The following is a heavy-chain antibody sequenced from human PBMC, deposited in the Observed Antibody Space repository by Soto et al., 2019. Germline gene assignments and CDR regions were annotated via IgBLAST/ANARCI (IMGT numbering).Heavy chain of an antibody. J-gene: IGHJ6*02. CDR3: ARAWELLRYYGMDV. V-gene: IGHV4-59*12. D-gene: IGHD1-26*01. Sequence: TLSLTCTVSGGSISIYYWNWIRQPPGKGLEWIGYIYHSGSTNYDPSLKSRVTISVDTSKNQFSLKLSSVTAADTTVYYCARAWELLRYYGMDVWGQGTTVTVSS. CDR1: GGSISIYY. CDR2: IYHSGST.